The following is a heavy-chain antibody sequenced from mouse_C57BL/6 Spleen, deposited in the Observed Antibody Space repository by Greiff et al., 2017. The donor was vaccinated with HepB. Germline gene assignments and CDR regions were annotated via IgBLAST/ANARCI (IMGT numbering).Heavy chain of an antibody. CDR1: GYTFTSYW. D-gene: IGHD6-2*01. J-gene: IGHJ4*01. V-gene: IGHV1-55*01. CDR3: ARSASAYGYAMDY. CDR2: IYPGSGST. Sequence: VQLQQPGAELVKPGASVKMSCKASGYTFTSYWITWVKQRPGQGLEWIGDIYPGSGSTNYNEKFKSKSTLTVDTSSSSAYMQLSSVTSEDSAVYNCARSASAYGYAMDYRGQGTSVTDSS.